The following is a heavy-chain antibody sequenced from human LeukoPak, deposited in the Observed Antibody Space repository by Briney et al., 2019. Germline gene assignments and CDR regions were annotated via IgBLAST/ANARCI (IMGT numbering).Heavy chain of an antibody. V-gene: IGHV1-69*01. Sequence: SVKVSCKASGGTFSSYASSWVRQASGQGLEWMGGIIPIFGTANYAQKFQGRVTITADESTSTAYMELSSLRSEDTAVYYCARNPGDCGSTSCSTGYYYYYMDVWGKGTTVTVSS. CDR2: IIPIFGTA. CDR3: ARNPGDCGSTSCSTGYYYYYMDV. CDR1: GGTFSSYA. J-gene: IGHJ6*03. D-gene: IGHD2-2*01.